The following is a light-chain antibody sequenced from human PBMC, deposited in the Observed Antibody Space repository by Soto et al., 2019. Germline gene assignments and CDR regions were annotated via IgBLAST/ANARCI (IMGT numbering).Light chain of an antibody. CDR2: EVN. CDR1: SGDIGAYNY. J-gene: IGLJ3*02. V-gene: IGLV2-8*01. CDR3: GAHAGSNTWV. Sequence: QSVLTQSPSASASPGQSVTISCTGSSGDIGAYNYVSWYQQHPGKAPKLIIYEVNKRPSGVPDRFSGSKSGITASLTVPGLQADDEADYYCGAHAGSNTWVFGGGTKVTVL.